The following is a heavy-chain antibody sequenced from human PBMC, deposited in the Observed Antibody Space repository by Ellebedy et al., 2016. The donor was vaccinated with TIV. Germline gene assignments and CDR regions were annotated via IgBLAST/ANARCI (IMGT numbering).Heavy chain of an antibody. CDR3: ARGEGWIDN. CDR1: GFTFSTYW. Sequence: GGSLRLSXATSGFTFSTYWMHWVRQAPGKGLVWVSRIDSDGSRISYADSVKGRFTISRDNAKNTLYLQMNSLRAEDTAVYFCARGEGWIDNWGQGTLVTVSS. CDR2: IDSDGSRI. V-gene: IGHV3-74*01. D-gene: IGHD5-24*01. J-gene: IGHJ4*02.